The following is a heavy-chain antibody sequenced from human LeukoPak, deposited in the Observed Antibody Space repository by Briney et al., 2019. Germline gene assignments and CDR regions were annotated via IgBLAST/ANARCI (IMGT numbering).Heavy chain of an antibody. D-gene: IGHD3-10*01. J-gene: IGHJ4*02. V-gene: IGHV3-7*01. Sequence: GGSLRLSCAASGFIFRDYWMNWVRQAPGKGLEWVANIKHDGSEKYYVDSVKGRFTISRDNAKNSLSLQMNSLRAEDTAVYYCARDSFSIVRGVIFGFWGQGILVTVSS. CDR3: ARDSFSIVRGVIFGF. CDR1: GFIFRDYW. CDR2: IKHDGSEK.